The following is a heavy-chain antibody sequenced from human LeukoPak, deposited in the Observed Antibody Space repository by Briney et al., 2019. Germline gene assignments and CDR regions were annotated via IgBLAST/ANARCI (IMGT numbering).Heavy chain of an antibody. CDR1: GFTFSSYA. CDR2: ISGSGGST. D-gene: IGHD6-13*01. CDR3: AKPSSSSWYRGAFDI. Sequence: GGSLRLSCAASGFTFSSYAMSWVRQAPGKGLEWVSAISGSGGSTYYADSVKGRFTISRGNSKNTLYLQMNSLRAEDTAVYYCAKPSSSSWYRGAFDIWGQGTMVTVSS. V-gene: IGHV3-23*01. J-gene: IGHJ3*02.